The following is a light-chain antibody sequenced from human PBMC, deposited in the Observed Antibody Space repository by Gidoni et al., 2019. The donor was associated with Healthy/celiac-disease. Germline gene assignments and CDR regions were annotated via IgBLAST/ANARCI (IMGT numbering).Light chain of an antibody. Sequence: DMVMTQSPLSLPVTPGEPASISCRSSQSLLHSNGYNYLDWYLQKPGQSPQLLIYLGSTRASGVPDRFSGSGSGTDFTLKISRVAAEDVGVYYCMQALQTWTFGQGTKVEI. CDR2: LGS. V-gene: IGKV2-28*01. J-gene: IGKJ1*01. CDR1: QSLLHSNGYNY. CDR3: MQALQTWT.